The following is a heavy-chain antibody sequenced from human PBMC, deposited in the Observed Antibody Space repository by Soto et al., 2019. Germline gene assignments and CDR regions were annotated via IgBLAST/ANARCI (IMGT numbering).Heavy chain of an antibody. CDR1: GFTFSNAW. CDR2: IKSKTDGGTT. CDR3: TTGIIVVVVAATLGVDY. J-gene: IGHJ4*02. V-gene: IGHV3-15*01. D-gene: IGHD2-15*01. Sequence: GGSLRLSCAASGFTFSNAWMSWVRQAPGKGLEWVGRIKSKTDGGTTDYAAPVKGRFTISRDDSKNTLYLQMNSLKTEDTAVYYCTTGIIVVVVAATLGVDYWGQGTLVTVSS.